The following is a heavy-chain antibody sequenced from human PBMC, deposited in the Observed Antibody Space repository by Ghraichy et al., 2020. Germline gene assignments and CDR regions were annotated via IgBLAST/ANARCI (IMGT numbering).Heavy chain of an antibody. D-gene: IGHD3-22*01. CDR2: ISGSGGST. J-gene: IGHJ4*02. Sequence: GGSLRLSCAASGFTFSSYAMSWVRQAPGKGLEWVSAISGSGGSTYYADSVKGRFTISRDNSKNTLYLQMNSLRAEDTAVYYCAKALFATTYYYDSSGYYYFFNYWGQGTLVTVSS. CDR1: GFTFSSYA. CDR3: AKALFATTYYYDSSGYYYFFNY. V-gene: IGHV3-23*01.